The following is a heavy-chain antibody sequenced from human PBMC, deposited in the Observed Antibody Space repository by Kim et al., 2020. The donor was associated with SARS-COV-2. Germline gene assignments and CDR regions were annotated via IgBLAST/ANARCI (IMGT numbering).Heavy chain of an antibody. D-gene: IGHD4-17*01. CDR2: SVGT. V-gene: IGHV4-59*09. Sequence: SVGTTYNPSLKSRVTISVDTSKNQFSLKLSSVTAADTAVYYCARGTTADYWGQGTLVTVSS. CDR3: ARGTTADY. J-gene: IGHJ4*02.